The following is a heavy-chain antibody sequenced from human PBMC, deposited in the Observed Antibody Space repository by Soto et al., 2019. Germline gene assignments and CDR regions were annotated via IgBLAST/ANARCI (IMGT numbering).Heavy chain of an antibody. CDR3: ARDGGIAAAGPPYNWFDP. V-gene: IGHV4-59*01. CDR1: GGSIGSYY. D-gene: IGHD6-13*01. Sequence: SETLSLTCTVSGGSIGSYYWSWIRQPPGKGLEWIGYIYYSGSTNYNPSLKSRVTISVDTSKNQFSLKLSSVTAADTAVYYCARDGGIAAAGPPYNWFDPWGQGTLVTVSS. CDR2: IYYSGST. J-gene: IGHJ5*02.